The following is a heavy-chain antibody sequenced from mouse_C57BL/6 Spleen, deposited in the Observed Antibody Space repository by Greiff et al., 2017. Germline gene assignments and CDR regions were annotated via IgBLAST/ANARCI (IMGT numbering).Heavy chain of an antibody. J-gene: IGHJ2*01. CDR3: TKGYSNYYFDY. Sequence: EVQRVESGEGLVKPGGSLKLSCAASGFTFSSYAMSWVRQTPEKRLEWVAYISSGGDYIYYADTVKGRFTVSRDNARNTLYLQMSSLKSEDTAMYYCTKGYSNYYFDYWGQGTTLTVSS. V-gene: IGHV5-9-1*02. CDR1: GFTFSSYA. CDR2: ISSGGDYI. D-gene: IGHD2-5*01.